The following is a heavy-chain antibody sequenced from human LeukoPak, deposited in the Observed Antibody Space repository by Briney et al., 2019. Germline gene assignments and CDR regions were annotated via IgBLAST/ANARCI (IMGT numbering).Heavy chain of an antibody. Sequence: VASVKVSCKASGYTFTSYAMNWVRQAPGQGLEWMGWINTNTGNPTYAQGFTGRFVSSLDTSVSTAYLQISSLKAEDTAVYYCARDSRPPYYYGSGSPPDYWGQGTLVTVSS. V-gene: IGHV7-4-1*02. CDR3: ARDSRPPYYYGSGSPPDY. CDR1: GYTFTSYA. J-gene: IGHJ4*02. D-gene: IGHD3-10*01. CDR2: INTNTGNP.